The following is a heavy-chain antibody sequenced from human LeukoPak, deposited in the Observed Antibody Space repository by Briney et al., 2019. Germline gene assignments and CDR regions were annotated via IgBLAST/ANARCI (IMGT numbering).Heavy chain of an antibody. CDR3: AKISSSYYDILTGYSHLVY. CDR2: ISGSGGST. CDR1: GFTFSSYA. V-gene: IGHV3-23*01. J-gene: IGHJ4*02. Sequence: GTLRLSCAASGFTFSSYAMSWVRQAPGKGLEWVSAISGSGGSTYYADSVKGRFTISRDNSKNTLYLQMNSLRAEDTAVYYCAKISSSYYDILTGYSHLVYWGQGTLVTVSS. D-gene: IGHD3-9*01.